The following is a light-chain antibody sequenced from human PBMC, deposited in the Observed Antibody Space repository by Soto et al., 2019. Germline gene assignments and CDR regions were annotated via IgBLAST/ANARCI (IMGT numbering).Light chain of an antibody. CDR3: QQYNNWLRT. Sequence: YQGEKAILSCRTSESVGSSLLAWYQQKPGQAPRLLIYGTSTRATGIPARFSGSGSGTEFTLTISSLQSEDFTVFYCQQYNNWLRTFGHGTKV. J-gene: IGKJ1*01. CDR2: GTS. V-gene: IGKV3-15*01. CDR1: ESVGSS.